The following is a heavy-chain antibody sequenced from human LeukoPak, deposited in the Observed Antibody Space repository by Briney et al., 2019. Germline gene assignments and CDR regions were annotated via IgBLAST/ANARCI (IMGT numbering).Heavy chain of an antibody. Sequence: GGSLRLSCAASGFTFSSYAMSWVRQAPGKGLEWVSAISGSGGSTYYADSVKGRFTISRDNSKNMLYLQMNSLRAEDTAVYYCAKESGALGAPLYDYWGRGILVTASS. CDR2: ISGSGGST. V-gene: IGHV3-23*01. CDR3: AKESGALGAPLYDY. D-gene: IGHD4/OR15-4a*01. CDR1: GFTFSSYA. J-gene: IGHJ4*02.